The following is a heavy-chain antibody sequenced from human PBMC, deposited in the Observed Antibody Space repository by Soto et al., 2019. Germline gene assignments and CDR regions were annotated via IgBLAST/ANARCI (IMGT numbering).Heavy chain of an antibody. V-gene: IGHV1-18*01. Sequence: ASVKVSCKASGYPFTSYGISWVRQAPGQGLEWVAWISAYNGKRDTAQKFQGRVTMTLDTSTDTAHMELGDLTSADTAVYYCARGRIVASIPDAFDIWGQGTKVTVSS. D-gene: IGHD5-12*01. J-gene: IGHJ3*02. CDR3: ARGRIVASIPDAFDI. CDR2: ISAYNGKR. CDR1: GYPFTSYG.